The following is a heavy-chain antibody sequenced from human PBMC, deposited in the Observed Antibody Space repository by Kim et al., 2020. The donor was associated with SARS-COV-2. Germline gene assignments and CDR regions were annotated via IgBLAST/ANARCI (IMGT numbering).Heavy chain of an antibody. D-gene: IGHD3-22*01. Sequence: GGSLRLSCAASGFTFTKHGMHWVRQAPGKGLEWVTVVSNDGNTEYYADSVKVRFTVSRDNSKNMVFLQMDSLRVEDTAVYYCAKRGPFESSAHSLDFWGQGTLVTVSS. CDR2: VSNDGNTE. V-gene: IGHV3-30*18. CDR1: GFTFTKHG. CDR3: AKRGPFESSAHSLDF. J-gene: IGHJ4*02.